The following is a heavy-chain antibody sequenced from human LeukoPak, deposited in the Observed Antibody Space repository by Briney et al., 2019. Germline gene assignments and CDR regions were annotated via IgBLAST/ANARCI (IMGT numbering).Heavy chain of an antibody. CDR2: ISSSSSYI. D-gene: IGHD2/OR15-2a*01. V-gene: IGHV3-21*01. CDR1: GFTFSSYS. Sequence: PGGSLRLSCAASGFTFSSYSMNWVRQAPGKGLEWVSSISSSSSYIYYADSVKGRFTISRDNARDTLYLQMNSLRVDDTAVYYCARVRGGNWGRGTLVTVSS. J-gene: IGHJ1*01. CDR3: ARVRGGN.